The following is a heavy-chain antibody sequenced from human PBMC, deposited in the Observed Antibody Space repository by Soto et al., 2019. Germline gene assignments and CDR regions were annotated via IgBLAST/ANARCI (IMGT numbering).Heavy chain of an antibody. CDR1: GFTFTNAW. CDR2: IKRKTDGGTT. V-gene: IGHV3-15*01. Sequence: EVQLVESGGGLVKPGGSLRLSCAATGFTFTNAWMSWVRQAPGKGLEWVGRIKRKTDGGTTDYAAPVKGRFTISRDDSKNTLYLQMNSLTIEDTAVYYCTTAATTVTTIDYWGQGTLVTVSS. CDR3: TTAATTVTTIDY. D-gene: IGHD4-17*01. J-gene: IGHJ4*02.